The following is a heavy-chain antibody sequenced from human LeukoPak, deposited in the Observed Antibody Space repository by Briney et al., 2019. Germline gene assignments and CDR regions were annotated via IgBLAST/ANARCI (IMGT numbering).Heavy chain of an antibody. V-gene: IGHV1-18*01. J-gene: IGHJ3*02. CDR3: ARDQEGYYDSSGYNDPFDI. Sequence: ASVKVSCKASGYTFTTYNINWVRQAPGQGLEWMGWISGYNGNTNYAQNFQGRVTMTTDTSTSTAYMELRSLRSDDTAIYYCARDQEGYYDSSGYNDPFDIWGQGTMVTVSS. CDR1: GYTFTTYN. D-gene: IGHD3-22*01. CDR2: ISGYNGNT.